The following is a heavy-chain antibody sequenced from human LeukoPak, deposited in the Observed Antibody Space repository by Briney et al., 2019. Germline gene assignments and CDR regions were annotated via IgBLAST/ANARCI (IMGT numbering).Heavy chain of an antibody. J-gene: IGHJ5*02. CDR3: ARDFGDKYFAWLLSAFTWFDP. CDR2: INPNRGGT. Sequence: ASVKVSCKASGYTFTGYYMHWVREAPGQGLEWMGWINPNRGGTNYAQKFQGRVTMTRDTSISTAYMELSRLRSDDTAVYYCARDFGDKYFAWLLSAFTWFDPWGQGTLVTVSS. CDR1: GYTFTGYY. D-gene: IGHD3-9*01. V-gene: IGHV1-2*02.